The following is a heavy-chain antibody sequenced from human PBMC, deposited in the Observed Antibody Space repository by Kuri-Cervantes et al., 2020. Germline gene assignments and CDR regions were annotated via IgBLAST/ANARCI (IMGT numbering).Heavy chain of an antibody. D-gene: IGHD2-2*02. V-gene: IGHV3-30*18. Sequence: LSLTCAASGFTFSSYSMNWVRQAPGKGLEWVAVISYDGSNKYYADSVKGRFTISRDNSKNTLYLQMNSLRAEDTAVYYCAKENPYQLLYGLGWLHPPPNYYYYGMDVWGQGTTVTVSS. J-gene: IGHJ6*02. CDR2: ISYDGSNK. CDR3: AKENPYQLLYGLGWLHPPPNYYYYGMDV. CDR1: GFTFSSYS.